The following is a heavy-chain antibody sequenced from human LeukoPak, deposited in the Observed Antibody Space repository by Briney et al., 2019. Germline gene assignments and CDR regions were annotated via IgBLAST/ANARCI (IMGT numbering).Heavy chain of an antibody. CDR2: IYYSGST. Sequence: KPSETLSLTCTVSGVFISSYYWSWIRQPPGKGLEWIGYIYYSGSTNYNPSLKSRVTISVDTSKNQFSLNLSSVTAADTAVYYCARLMSGWYNDYWGQGTQVTVSS. V-gene: IGHV4-59*01. J-gene: IGHJ4*02. CDR3: ARLMSGWYNDY. D-gene: IGHD6-19*01. CDR1: GVFISSYY.